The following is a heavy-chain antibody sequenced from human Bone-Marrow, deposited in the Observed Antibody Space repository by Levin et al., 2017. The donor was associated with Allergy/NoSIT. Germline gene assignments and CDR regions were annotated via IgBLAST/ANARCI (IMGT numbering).Heavy chain of an antibody. CDR2: ISGYNGKT. CDR3: ARDDMYYDVLTGYDYDYGMDV. Sequence: GESLKISCKASGYNFIDYGISWVRQAPGQGLEWMGWISGYNGKTQYAQTFQGRVAMTTDTSTTTGYMELRSLRSDDTAIYYCARDDMYYDVLTGYDYDYGMDVWGQGTTVTVSS. D-gene: IGHD3-9*01. CDR1: GYNFIDYG. V-gene: IGHV1-18*01. J-gene: IGHJ6*02.